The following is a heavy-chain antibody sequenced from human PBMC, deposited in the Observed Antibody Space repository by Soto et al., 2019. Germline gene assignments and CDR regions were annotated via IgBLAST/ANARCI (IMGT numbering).Heavy chain of an antibody. J-gene: IGHJ6*02. CDR3: AREKASGSYYDYYYGMDV. CDR2: INPNSGGT. CDR1: GYTFTGYY. D-gene: IGHD1-26*01. Sequence: ASVKVSCKASGYTFTGYYMHWVRQAPGQGLEWMGWINPNSGGTNYAQKFQGWVTMTRDTSISTAYMELSRLRSDDTAVYYCAREKASGSYYDYYYGMDVWGQGTTVTVSS. V-gene: IGHV1-2*04.